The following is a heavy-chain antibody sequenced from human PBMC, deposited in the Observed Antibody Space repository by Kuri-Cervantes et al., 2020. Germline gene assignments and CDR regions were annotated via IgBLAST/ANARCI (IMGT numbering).Heavy chain of an antibody. V-gene: IGHV1-46*01. CDR2: INPSGGST. D-gene: IGHD3-10*01. Sequence: ASVKVSCKASGGTFSSYAISWVRQAPGQGLEWMGIINPSGGSTSYAQKFQGRVTMTRDTSTSTVYMELSSLRSEDTAVYYCARDSGDDYYGSGSYYNDWGQGTMVTVSS. CDR1: GGTFSSYA. CDR3: ARDSGDDYYGSGSYYND. J-gene: IGHJ3*01.